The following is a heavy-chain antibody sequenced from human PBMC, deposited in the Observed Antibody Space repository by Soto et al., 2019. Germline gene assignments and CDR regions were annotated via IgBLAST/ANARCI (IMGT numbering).Heavy chain of an antibody. J-gene: IGHJ4*02. V-gene: IGHV3-15*01. CDR2: IKSKTDGGTT. CDR3: TTDWVMTTVTTVDY. Sequence: GGSLRLSCAASGFTFSNAWMSWARQAPGKGLEWVGRIKSKTDGGTTDYAAPVKGRFTISRDDSKNTLYLQMDSLKTEDTAVYYCTTDWVMTTVTTVDYWGQGTLVTVSS. CDR1: GFTFSNAW. D-gene: IGHD4-17*01.